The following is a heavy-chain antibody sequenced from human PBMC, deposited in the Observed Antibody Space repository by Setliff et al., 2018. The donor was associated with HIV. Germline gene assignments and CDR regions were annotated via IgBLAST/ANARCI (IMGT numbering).Heavy chain of an antibody. Sequence: LSLTCNVSHSSVSEYYWSWIRQSPGKGLEWIGYVRQGGATKYNPAFQSRVTISLETSKNQVFLSLASVTAADTAVYFSAREDPNTYRPFDYWGQGSLVTVS. CDR1: HSSVSEYY. CDR3: AREDPNTYRPFDY. V-gene: IGHV4-59*02. CDR2: VRQGGAT. J-gene: IGHJ4*03.